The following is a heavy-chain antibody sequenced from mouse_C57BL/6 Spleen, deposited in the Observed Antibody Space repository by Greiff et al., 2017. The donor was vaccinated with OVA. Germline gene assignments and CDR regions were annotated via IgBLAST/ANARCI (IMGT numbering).Heavy chain of an antibody. J-gene: IGHJ1*03. Sequence: QVQLQQSGTELVKPGASVKLSCKASGYTFTSYWMHWVKQRPGQGLEWIGNINPSNGGTNYNEKFKSKATLTVDKSSSTAYMQLSSLTSEDSAVYYCARCPFTTVVADWYFDVWGTGTTVTVSS. V-gene: IGHV1-53*01. D-gene: IGHD1-1*01. CDR2: INPSNGGT. CDR1: GYTFTSYW. CDR3: ARCPFTTVVADWYFDV.